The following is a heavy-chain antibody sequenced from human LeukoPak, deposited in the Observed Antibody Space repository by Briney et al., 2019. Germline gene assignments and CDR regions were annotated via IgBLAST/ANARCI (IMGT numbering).Heavy chain of an antibody. CDR2: INPNSGGT. CDR1: GYTFTGYY. Sequence: GASVKVSCKASGYTFTGYYMHWVRQAPGQGLEWMGWINPNSGGTNYAQKFQGRVTMTRDTSISTAYMELSRLRSDDTAVYYCARGGLLWFGELLWDNWFDPWGQGTLVTVSS. J-gene: IGHJ5*02. CDR3: ARGGLLWFGELLWDNWFDP. D-gene: IGHD3-10*01. V-gene: IGHV1-2*02.